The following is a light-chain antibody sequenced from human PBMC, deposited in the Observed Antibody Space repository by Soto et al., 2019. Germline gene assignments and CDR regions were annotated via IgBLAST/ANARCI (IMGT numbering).Light chain of an antibody. CDR1: QSISSW. V-gene: IGKV1-5*01. CDR3: QQYNSYPWT. Sequence: TQMTQSPSTLSASVRDRVTITCRASQSISSWLAWYQQRPGKAPNLLIFDASTLKSGVPSRFSGSASGTQFTLTISNLQPDDFGPYYCQQYNSYPWTSGQGAKVDIK. CDR2: DAS. J-gene: IGKJ1*01.